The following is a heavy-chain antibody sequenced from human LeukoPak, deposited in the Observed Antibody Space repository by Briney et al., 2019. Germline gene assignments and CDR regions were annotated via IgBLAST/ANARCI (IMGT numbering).Heavy chain of an antibody. D-gene: IGHD6-6*01. CDR3: ARREQLASYYYYYMDV. J-gene: IGHJ6*03. CDR1: GGSFSGYY. CDR2: INHSGST. Sequence: PSETLSLTCAVYGGSFSGYYWSWIRQPPGKGLEWIGEINHSGSTNYNPSLKSRVTISVDTSKNQFSLKLSSVTAADTAVYYCARREQLASYYYYYMDVWGKGTTVTVSS. V-gene: IGHV4-34*01.